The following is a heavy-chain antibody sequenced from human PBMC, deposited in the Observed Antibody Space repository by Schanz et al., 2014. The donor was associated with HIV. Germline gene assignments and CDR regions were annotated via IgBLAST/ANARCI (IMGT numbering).Heavy chain of an antibody. CDR3: ARERRDFSFWSGPYRGGYYFDF. CDR2: ISVYHNKT. V-gene: IGHV1-18*01. CDR1: GYSFSSYG. Sequence: QVHLVQSGAEVKKSGASVKVSCKASGYSFSSYGLSWVRQAPGQGLEWMGWISVYHNKTNYAQKLQGRVTMTTDTSTSTAYMELRSLRADDSAVYYCARERRDFSFWSGPYRGGYYFDFWGQGAPVTVSS. J-gene: IGHJ4*02. D-gene: IGHD3-3*01.